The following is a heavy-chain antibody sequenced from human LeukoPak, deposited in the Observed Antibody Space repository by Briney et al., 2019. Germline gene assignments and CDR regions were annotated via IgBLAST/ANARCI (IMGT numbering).Heavy chain of an antibody. D-gene: IGHD3-10*02. CDR1: GFTFSSYE. Sequence: PGGSLRLSCAASGFTFSSYEMNWVRQAPGKGLGWVSYISSSGSTIYYEDSVKGRFTISRDNAKNSLYLQMNSLRAQDTAVYYCAELGITMIGGVWGKGTTVTISS. CDR3: AELGITMIGGV. J-gene: IGHJ6*04. CDR2: ISSSGSTI. V-gene: IGHV3-48*03.